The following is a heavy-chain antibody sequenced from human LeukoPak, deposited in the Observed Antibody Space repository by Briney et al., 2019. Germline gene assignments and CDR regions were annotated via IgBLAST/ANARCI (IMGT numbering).Heavy chain of an antibody. CDR2: IYNSGST. J-gene: IGHJ2*01. Sequence: SETLSLTCTVSGYSISSGYYWGWIRQPPGKGLEWIGYIYNSGSTNYNPSLKSRVTISVDTSKSQFSLKLSSVTPADTAVYYCARGSTYWYFDLWGRGTLVTVSS. CDR1: GYSISSGYY. CDR3: ARGSTYWYFDL. V-gene: IGHV4-61*01.